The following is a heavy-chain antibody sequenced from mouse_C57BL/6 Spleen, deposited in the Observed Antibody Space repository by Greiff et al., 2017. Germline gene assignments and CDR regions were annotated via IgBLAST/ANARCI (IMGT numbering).Heavy chain of an antibody. CDR3: AREDSSGYVGYLDY. J-gene: IGHJ2*01. CDR1: GYAFSSSW. Sequence: VQLQQSGPELVKPGASVKISCKASGYAFSSSWMNWVKQRPGKGLEWIGRIYPGDGDTNYNGKFKGKATLTADKSSSTAYMQLSSLTSEDSAVYFCAREDSSGYVGYLDYWGQGTTLTVSS. D-gene: IGHD3-2*02. CDR2: IYPGDGDT. V-gene: IGHV1-82*01.